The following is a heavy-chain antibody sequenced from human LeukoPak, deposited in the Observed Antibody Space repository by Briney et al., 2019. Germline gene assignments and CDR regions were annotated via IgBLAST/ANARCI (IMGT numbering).Heavy chain of an antibody. J-gene: IGHJ4*02. CDR2: ISYDGSSK. CDR1: GFTFSSYG. D-gene: IGHD5-24*01. Sequence: GGSLRLSCAPFGFTFSSYGMHWVRQAPGKGLEWVAVISYDGSSKYYADSVKGSFTISRDNSKNTLYMQMNSLRAEDTAVYSLGKGGGGRWLHYFDYWGQGTLVTVSS. V-gene: IGHV3-30*18. CDR3: GKGGGGRWLHYFDY.